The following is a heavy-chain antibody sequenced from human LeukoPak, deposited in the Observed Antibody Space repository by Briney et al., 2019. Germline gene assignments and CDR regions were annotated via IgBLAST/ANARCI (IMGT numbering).Heavy chain of an antibody. CDR3: ARDPEYYYDSSGYKADAFDI. D-gene: IGHD3-22*01. CDR1: GGSISSSNW. CDR2: IYHSGST. Sequence: SETLSLTCAVSGGSISSSNWWGWVRQPPGKGLEWIWEIYHSGSTNYNPSLKSRVTISVDKSKNQFSLKLSSVTAADTAVYYCARDPEYYYDSSGYKADAFDIWGQGTMVTVSS. V-gene: IGHV4-4*02. J-gene: IGHJ3*02.